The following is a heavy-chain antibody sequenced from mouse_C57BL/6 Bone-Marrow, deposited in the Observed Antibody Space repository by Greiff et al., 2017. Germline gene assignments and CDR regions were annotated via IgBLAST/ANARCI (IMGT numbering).Heavy chain of an antibody. V-gene: IGHV1-69*01. CDR2: IDPSDSYT. D-gene: IGHD1-1*01. CDR3: AREGTTLVAAYYFDY. J-gene: IGHJ2*01. CDR1: GYTFTSYW. Sequence: VQLQQPGAELVMPGASVKLSCKASGYTFTSYWMHWVKQRPGQGLEWIGEIDPSDSYTNYNQKFKGKSTLTVDKSSSTAYMQLSSLTSEDSAVYYCAREGTTLVAAYYFDYWGQGTTLTVSS.